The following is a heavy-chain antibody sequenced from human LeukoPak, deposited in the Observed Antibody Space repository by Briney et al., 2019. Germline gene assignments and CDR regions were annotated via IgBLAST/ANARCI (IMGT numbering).Heavy chain of an antibody. J-gene: IGHJ4*02. D-gene: IGHD1-26*01. CDR1: GGSLSSSSYY. Sequence: PSETLSLTCTVSGGSLSSSSYYWGWIRQPPGKGLEWIGSIYYSGSTYYNPSLKSRVTISVDTSKNQFSLKLSSVTAADTAVYYCAKPRVGATRWENWGQGTLVTVSS. CDR2: IYYSGST. V-gene: IGHV4-39*07. CDR3: AKPRVGATRWEN.